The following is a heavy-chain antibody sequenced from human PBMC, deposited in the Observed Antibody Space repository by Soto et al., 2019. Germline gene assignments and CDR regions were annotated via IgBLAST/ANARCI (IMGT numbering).Heavy chain of an antibody. CDR2: IIPILGIA. J-gene: IGHJ4*02. Sequence: QVQLVQSGAEVKKPGSSVKVSCKASGGTFSSYTISWVRQAPGQGLEWMGRIIPILGIANYAQKFQGRVTITADKPTSTAYMELSSLRSEDTAVYYCARDRMRDGYNHFDYWGQGTLVTVSS. CDR1: GGTFSSYT. D-gene: IGHD5-12*01. CDR3: ARDRMRDGYNHFDY. V-gene: IGHV1-69*08.